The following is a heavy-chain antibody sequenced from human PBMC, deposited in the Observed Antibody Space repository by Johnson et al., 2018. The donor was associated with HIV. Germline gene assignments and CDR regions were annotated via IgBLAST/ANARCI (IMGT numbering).Heavy chain of an antibody. CDR2: ISYDGINK. D-gene: IGHD3-22*01. J-gene: IGHJ3*02. CDR3: AREGGAFYESSGSRGFDI. Sequence: QEQLVESGGGLVKPGGSLRLSCAASGFTFSDYYMSWIRQAPGKGLEWVAIISYDGINKYYADSVKGRFTISRDNSKKTLYLQMSRLRADDTAVYYCAREGGAFYESSGSRGFDIWGQGTMVAVSS. CDR1: GFTFSDYY. V-gene: IGHV3-30-3*01.